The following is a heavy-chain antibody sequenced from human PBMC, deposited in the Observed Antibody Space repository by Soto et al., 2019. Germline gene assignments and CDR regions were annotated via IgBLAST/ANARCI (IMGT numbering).Heavy chain of an antibody. D-gene: IGHD3-3*01. CDR3: ARAPYRVRFLEWSPISQFDP. V-gene: IGHV3-15*01. CDR1: GFTFSNAW. Sequence: PGGSLRLSCAASGFTFSNAWMSWVRQAPGKGLEWVGRIKTKTDGGTTDYAAPVKGRFTISRDDSKNTLYLQMNSLKTEDTAVYYCARAPYRVRFLEWSPISQFDPWGQGTLVTVSS. CDR2: IKTKTDGGTT. J-gene: IGHJ5*02.